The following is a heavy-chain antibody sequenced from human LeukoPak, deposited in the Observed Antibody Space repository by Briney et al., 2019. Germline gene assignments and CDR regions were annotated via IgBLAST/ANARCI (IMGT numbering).Heavy chain of an antibody. V-gene: IGHV4-39*07. J-gene: IGHJ4*02. Sequence: SETLSLTCTVSGGSISSSSYYWSWIRQPPGKGLEWIGEINHSGSTNYNPSLKSRVTISVDTSKNQFSLKLSSVTAAGTAVYYRARSRVVGFRTRKYYFDYWGQGTLVTVSS. CDR3: ARSRVVGFRTRKYYFDY. CDR2: INHSGST. D-gene: IGHD2-15*01. CDR1: GGSISSSSYY.